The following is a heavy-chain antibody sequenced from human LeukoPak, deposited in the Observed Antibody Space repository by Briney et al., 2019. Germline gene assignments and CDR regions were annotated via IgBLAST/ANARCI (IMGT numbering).Heavy chain of an antibody. CDR3: ARNGQQLVPYYYYGMDV. CDR2: ISSSGSTI. V-gene: IGHV3-48*03. D-gene: IGHD6-13*01. Sequence: QPGGSLRLSCAASGFTFSSYEMNWVRQAPGKGLEWVSYISSSGSTIYYADSVKGRFTISSDNAKNSLYLQMNSLRAEDTAVYYCARNGQQLVPYYYYGMDVWGQGTTVTVSS. J-gene: IGHJ6*02. CDR1: GFTFSSYE.